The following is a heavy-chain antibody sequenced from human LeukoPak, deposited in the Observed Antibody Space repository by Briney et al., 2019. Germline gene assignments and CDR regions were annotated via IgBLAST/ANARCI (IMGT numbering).Heavy chain of an antibody. CDR2: VYPGDANI. CDR3: ARPGYCTSTTCWDLDY. Sequence: PGESLKISCQVSGYSFSSYYIGWVRQMPGKGLEWMGIVYPGDANIRYSPSFQGQVTISVDKSISTAYLQWSSLKASDTAMYYCARPGYCTSTTCWDLDYWGQGTLVTVSP. J-gene: IGHJ4*02. CDR1: GYSFSSYY. D-gene: IGHD2-2*01. V-gene: IGHV5-51*01.